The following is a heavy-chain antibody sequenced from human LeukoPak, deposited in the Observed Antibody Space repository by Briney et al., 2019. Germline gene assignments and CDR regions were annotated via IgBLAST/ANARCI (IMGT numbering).Heavy chain of an antibody. D-gene: IGHD5-18*01. V-gene: IGHV3-48*03. CDR1: GFTFSSNE. Sequence: GTLSLSCAASGFTFSSNEMNWVRQGPGQGLEWVSYISSSDSTIYYTDSVKGRFTISTDNANNSPYLQKNGLRAEDTAVYYGANLEGVDAVYYYYGMDVWGQGTTVTVSS. J-gene: IGHJ6*02. CDR2: ISSSDSTI. CDR3: ANLEGVDAVYYYYGMDV.